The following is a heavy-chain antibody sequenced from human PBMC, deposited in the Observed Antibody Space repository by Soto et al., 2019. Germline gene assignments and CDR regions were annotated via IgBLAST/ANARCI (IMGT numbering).Heavy chain of an antibody. D-gene: IGHD3-16*01. CDR3: ERTQRGLGELGLRSDPFDI. CDR1: GGSISSVTHY. V-gene: IGHV4-31*03. Sequence: SETLSLTCTVSGGSISSVTHYWSWIRQHPGEGLEWTGYMSYSGSTYYNPSLKSRVTISIDTSKNQFSLTLSSVTAADTAVYYCERTQRGLGELGLRSDPFDIWGEGTRVTVPS. CDR2: MSYSGST. J-gene: IGHJ3*02.